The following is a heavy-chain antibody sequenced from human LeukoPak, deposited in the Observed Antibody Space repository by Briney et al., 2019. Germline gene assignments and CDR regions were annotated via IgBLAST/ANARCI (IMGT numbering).Heavy chain of an antibody. CDR2: LKEDGSGK. D-gene: IGHD1-26*01. CDR3: VRGGIGGAPRRGFVY. V-gene: IGHV3-7*05. CDR1: GFTFSSYY. J-gene: IGHJ4*02. Sequence: GGSLRLSCAASGFTFSSYYMNWVRQAPGKGLEWVASLKEDGSGKYYVDSVKGRFTISRDNAENSLYLQMNSLRAEDTAVYYCVRGGIGGAPRRGFVYWGQGTLVTVSS.